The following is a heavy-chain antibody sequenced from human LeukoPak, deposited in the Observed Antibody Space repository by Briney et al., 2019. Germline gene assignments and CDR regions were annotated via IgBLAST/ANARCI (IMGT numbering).Heavy chain of an antibody. V-gene: IGHV1-69*04. CDR2: IIPMLGLT. D-gene: IGHD5-12*01. J-gene: IGHJ6*03. Sequence: SVKVSCKASGGTFSSYAISWVRQAPGQGLEWMGRIIPMLGLTDYAQRFQGRVTITADKSTSTAYMELSSLRSEDTAVYYCARDRYSGYDAFYYYYYYMDVWGKGTTVTVSS. CDR3: ARDRYSGYDAFYYYYYYMDV. CDR1: GGTFSSYA.